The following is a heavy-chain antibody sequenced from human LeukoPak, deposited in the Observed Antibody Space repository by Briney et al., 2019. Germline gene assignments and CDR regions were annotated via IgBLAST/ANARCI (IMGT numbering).Heavy chain of an antibody. D-gene: IGHD6-19*01. Sequence: GGSLRLSCAASGFTFSSYSMNRVRQAPGKGLEWVSSISSSSSYIYYADSVKGRFTISRDNAKNSLYLQMNSLRAEDTAVYYCAKVSDNTWLPLDYWGQGTLVTVSS. CDR2: ISSSSSYI. CDR1: GFTFSSYS. CDR3: AKVSDNTWLPLDY. V-gene: IGHV3-21*01. J-gene: IGHJ4*02.